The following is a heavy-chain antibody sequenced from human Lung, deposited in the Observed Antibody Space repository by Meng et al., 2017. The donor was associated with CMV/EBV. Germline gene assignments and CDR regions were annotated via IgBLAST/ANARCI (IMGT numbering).Heavy chain of an antibody. CDR2: IKSKTDGGTT. CDR3: TTLTRGYSGE. V-gene: IGHV3-15*01. J-gene: IGHJ4*02. CDR1: GFTFSNAW. D-gene: IGHD1-26*01. Sequence: GESXKISCAASGFTFSNAWMSWVRQAPGKGLEWVGRIKSKTDGGTTDYAAPVKGRFTISRDDSKNTLYLQMNSLKTEDTAVYYCTTLTRGYSGEWGQGTLVTVSS.